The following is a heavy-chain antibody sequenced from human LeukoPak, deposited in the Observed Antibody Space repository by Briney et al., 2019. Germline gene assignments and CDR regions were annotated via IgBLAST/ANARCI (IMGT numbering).Heavy chain of an antibody. V-gene: IGHV3-21*01. CDR2: ITSSSSYI. Sequence: GGSLRLSCAASGFTFSTFAMIWVRQAPGKGLEWVSSITSSSSYINYADSVKGRFTISRDNAKNSLYLQMNSLRAEDTAVYYCARSDILTGYHFDYWGQGTLVTVSS. J-gene: IGHJ4*02. CDR1: GFTFSTFA. CDR3: ARSDILTGYHFDY. D-gene: IGHD3-9*01.